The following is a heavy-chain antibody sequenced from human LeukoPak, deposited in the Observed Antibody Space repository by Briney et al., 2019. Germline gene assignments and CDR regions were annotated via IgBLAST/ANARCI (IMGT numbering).Heavy chain of an antibody. CDR3: ARGNDFWSGYYIDY. CDR2: VYYSGST. D-gene: IGHD3-3*01. J-gene: IGHJ4*02. V-gene: IGHV4-39*07. Sequence: PSETLSLTCTVSGGSISSSSYYWGWIRQPPGKGLEWIGNVYYSGSTYYNPSLKSRVTISVDKSKNQFSLKLSSVTAADTAVYYCARGNDFWSGYYIDYWGQGTLVTVSS. CDR1: GGSISSSSYY.